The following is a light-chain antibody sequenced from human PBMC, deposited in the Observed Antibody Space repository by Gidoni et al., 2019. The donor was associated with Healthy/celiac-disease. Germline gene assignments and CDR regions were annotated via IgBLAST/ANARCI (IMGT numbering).Light chain of an antibody. CDR1: QDISNY. CDR3: QQYDNLPLP. J-gene: IGKJ4*01. CDR2: DAS. Sequence: DIQMTQPPSSLSASVGDRVTITCQASQDISNYLNWYQQKAGKAPKVLIYDASKLETGVPSRFSGSGSGTDFTFTISSLQPEDVATYYCQQYDNLPLPFGGGTKVEIK. V-gene: IGKV1-33*01.